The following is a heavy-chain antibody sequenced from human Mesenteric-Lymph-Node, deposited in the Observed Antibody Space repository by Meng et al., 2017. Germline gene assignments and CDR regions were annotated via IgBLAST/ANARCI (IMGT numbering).Heavy chain of an antibody. CDR2: ISTGGSTI. J-gene: IGHJ4*02. Sequence: QVQLVESGGGLVHPEGSLRLSCAASAFTFSEYCMSWIRQAPGKGLEWVSHISTGGSTIYYADSVKGRFTISRATAKNSLYLQMNSLRAEDTAVYYCARDRSAAAFDYWGQGTLVTVSS. CDR1: AFTFSEYC. V-gene: IGHV3-11*01. CDR3: ARDRSAAAFDY.